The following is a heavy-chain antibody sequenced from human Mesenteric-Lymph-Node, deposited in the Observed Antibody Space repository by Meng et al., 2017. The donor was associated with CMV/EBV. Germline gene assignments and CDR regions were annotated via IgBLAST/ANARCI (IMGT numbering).Heavy chain of an antibody. D-gene: IGHD2-15*01. CDR1: GYTFTSYG. V-gene: IGHV1-18*01. Sequence: ASVKVSCKASGYTFTSYGISWVRQAPGQGLEWMGWISAYNGNTNYAQKLQGRVTMTTDTSTSTAYMELRSLTSDDTAVYYCARVRGYCSASTCPHRANWFDPWGQGTLVTVSS. J-gene: IGHJ5*02. CDR2: ISAYNGNT. CDR3: ARVRGYCSASTCPHRANWFDP.